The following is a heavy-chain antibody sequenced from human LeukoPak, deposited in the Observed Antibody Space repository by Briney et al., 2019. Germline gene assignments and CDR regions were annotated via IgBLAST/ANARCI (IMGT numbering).Heavy chain of an antibody. CDR3: ARSGGSYYFLPIDY. CDR2: IWYDGSNK. J-gene: IGHJ4*02. CDR1: GFTFSSYG. V-gene: IGHV3-33*01. D-gene: IGHD1-26*01. Sequence: AGGTLRLPCAASGFTFSSYGMHWVRQAPGKGLEWVAVIWYDGSNKYYADSVKGRFTISRDNSKNTLYLQMNSLRAEDTAVYYCARSGGSYYFLPIDYWGQGTLVTVSS.